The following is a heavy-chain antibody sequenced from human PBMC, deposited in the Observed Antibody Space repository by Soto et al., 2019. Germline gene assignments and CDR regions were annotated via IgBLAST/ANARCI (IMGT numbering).Heavy chain of an antibody. Sequence: QVQLQQSGPGLVKPSQTLSLICAISGDSVSSASATWSWIRQSPSGRLEWLGRTYYRSKWHNDYGVSVKSPIAIIPDTPTNRLSLQLSSVTLADTAVYFCARASSGYQWYFDAWGRGSLVTVSS. CDR2: TYYRSKWHN. J-gene: IGHJ2*01. V-gene: IGHV6-1*01. CDR1: GDSVSSASAT. D-gene: IGHD6-19*01. CDR3: ARASSGYQWYFDA.